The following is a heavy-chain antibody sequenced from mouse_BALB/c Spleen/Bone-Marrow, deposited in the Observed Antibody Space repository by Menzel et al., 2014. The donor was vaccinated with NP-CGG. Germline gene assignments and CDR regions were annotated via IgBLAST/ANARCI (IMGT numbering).Heavy chain of an antibody. J-gene: IGHJ4*01. CDR3: ARYGNYDAMDY. CDR2: TNPSNGRT. Sequence: QVQLQQSGAELVKPGASVKLPCKASGYTFXSYWMHWVKQRPGQGLEWIGETNPSNGRTNYNETFKSKATLTVDKSSTTAYMQLSSLTSDDSAVYYCARYGNYDAMDYWGQGTSVTVSS. CDR1: GYTFXSYW. D-gene: IGHD2-1*01. V-gene: IGHV1S81*02.